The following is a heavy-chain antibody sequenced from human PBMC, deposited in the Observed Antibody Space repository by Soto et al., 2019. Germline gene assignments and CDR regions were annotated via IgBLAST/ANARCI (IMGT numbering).Heavy chain of an antibody. CDR1: GFTFRSYV. D-gene: IGHD3-16*01. CDR3: ARWGTAGGLDV. Sequence: QVQLVESGGGVVQPGTSLRVSCVGSGFTFRSYVIHWVRQAPGKGLEWVALTSYDGSDKYYGDSVRGRFTISRDNSRNTVHLKVDSLRLEETALYYCARWGTAGGLDVWGQGTLVSVSS. J-gene: IGHJ1*01. V-gene: IGHV3-30*19. CDR2: TSYDGSDK.